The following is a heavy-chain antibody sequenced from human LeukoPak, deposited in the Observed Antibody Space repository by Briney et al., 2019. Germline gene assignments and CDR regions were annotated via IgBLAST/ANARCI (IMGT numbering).Heavy chain of an antibody. D-gene: IGHD3-3*01. CDR3: ASPMLYDFWSGYYTGPWDY. J-gene: IGHJ4*02. Sequence: SETLSLTCAVSGGSISSSNWWSWVRQSPGKGLEWIGSIYYSGSTYYNPSLKSRVTISVDTSKNQFSLKLSSVTAADTAVYYCASPMLYDFWSGYYTGPWDYWGQGTLVTVSS. CDR1: GGSISSSNW. V-gene: IGHV4-39*01. CDR2: IYYSGST.